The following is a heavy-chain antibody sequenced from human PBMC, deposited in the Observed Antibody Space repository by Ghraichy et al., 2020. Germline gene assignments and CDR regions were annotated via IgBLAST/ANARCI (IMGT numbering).Heavy chain of an antibody. CDR3: ARETDMVRGDREFDY. CDR1: GGSVSSGSYY. V-gene: IGHV4-61*01. Sequence: SETLSLTCTVSGGSVSSGSYYWSWIRQPPRKGLEWIGYIYYSGSTNYNPSLKSRVTISVDTSKNQFSLKLSSVTAADTAVYYCARETDMVRGDREFDYWGQGTLVTVSS. J-gene: IGHJ4*02. D-gene: IGHD3-10*01. CDR2: IYYSGST.